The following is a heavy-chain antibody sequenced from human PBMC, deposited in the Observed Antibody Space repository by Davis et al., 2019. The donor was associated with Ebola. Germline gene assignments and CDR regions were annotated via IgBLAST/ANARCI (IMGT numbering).Heavy chain of an antibody. CDR3: ARDPRYYYGSGTPYGYYYYGMDV. Sequence: ASVKVSCKASGYTFTSYGISWVRQAPGQGLEWMGWMSAYNGNTNYAQKLQGRVTMTTDTSTSTAYMELRSLRSDDTAVYYCARDPRYYYGSGTPYGYYYYGMDVWGQGTTVTVSS. D-gene: IGHD3-10*01. V-gene: IGHV1-18*01. J-gene: IGHJ6*02. CDR1: GYTFTSYG. CDR2: MSAYNGNT.